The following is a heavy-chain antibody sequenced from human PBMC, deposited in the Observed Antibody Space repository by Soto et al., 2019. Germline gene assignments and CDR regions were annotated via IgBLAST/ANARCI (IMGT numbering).Heavy chain of an antibody. D-gene: IGHD1-1*01. V-gene: IGHV3-33*01. Sequence: QVHLVESGGGVVQPGKSLRLSCKASEFTFSAYGMHWVRQAPGKGLEWLAVIWFDGTNIHYADSVKGRFTISRDNSKHTLYLQMNSLTTEDTAVYFCARDGAGATGLVKGFDSWGQGTLVTVSP. J-gene: IGHJ4*02. CDR2: IWFDGTNI. CDR3: ARDGAGATGLVKGFDS. CDR1: EFTFSAYG.